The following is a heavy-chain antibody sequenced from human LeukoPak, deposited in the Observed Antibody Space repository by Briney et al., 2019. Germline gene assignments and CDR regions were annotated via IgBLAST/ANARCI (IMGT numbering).Heavy chain of an antibody. J-gene: IGHJ5*01. CDR2: INDSGTT. CDR3: ARVGGDYDFLSGNNLHYSFVS. D-gene: IGHD3-3*01. Sequence: PSETLSLTYAVYGASLSDYYSSCVRQSPGKGLEWIGEINDSGTTNYIPSLKSRLTISLDKSNNQLSLTLRSVTAAVTALYFCARVGGDYDFLSGNNLHYSFVSWGQGTLVTVSS. CDR1: GASLSDYY. V-gene: IGHV4-34*01.